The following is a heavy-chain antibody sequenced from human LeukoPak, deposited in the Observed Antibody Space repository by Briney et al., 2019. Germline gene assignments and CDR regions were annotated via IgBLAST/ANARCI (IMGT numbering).Heavy chain of an antibody. CDR3: AREDPLTGAIDY. D-gene: IGHD3-9*01. V-gene: IGHV4-39*07. Sequence: SETLSLTCTVSGGSISSNKYYWGWIRQPPGKGLEWIGSIYYSGSTNYNPSLKSRVTISVDTSKNQFSLKLSSVTAADTAVYYCAREDPLTGAIDYWGQGTLVTVSS. J-gene: IGHJ4*02. CDR2: IYYSGST. CDR1: GGSISSNKYY.